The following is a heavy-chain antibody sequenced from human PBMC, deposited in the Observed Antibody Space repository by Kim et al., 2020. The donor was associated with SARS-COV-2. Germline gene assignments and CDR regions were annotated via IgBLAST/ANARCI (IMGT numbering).Heavy chain of an antibody. J-gene: IGHJ6*02. CDR3: ARGLIAVAGEKYLNNGVFRVVRHYYYYGMDV. CDR1: GGSFSGYY. CDR2: INHSGST. D-gene: IGHD6-19*01. Sequence: SETLSLTCAVYGGSFSGYYWSWIRQPPGKGLEWIGEINHSGSTNYNPSLKSRVTISVDTSKNQFSLKLSSVTAADTAVYYCARGLIAVAGEKYLNNGVFRVVRHYYYYGMDVWGQGTTVTVSS. V-gene: IGHV4-34*01.